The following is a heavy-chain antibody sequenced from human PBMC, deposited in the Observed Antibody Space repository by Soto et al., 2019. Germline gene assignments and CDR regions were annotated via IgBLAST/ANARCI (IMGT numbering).Heavy chain of an antibody. J-gene: IGHJ4*02. CDR1: GGSFSGSY. V-gene: IGHV4-34*01. CDR3: ARGRAYGSGIDY. CDR2: INHSGST. Sequence: QVQLQQWGAGLLKPSETLSLTCAVYGGSFSGSYWSWIRQPPGKGLEWIGEINHSGSTNYNPSLKSRVTISVDTSKNQFSLKLSSVTAADTAVYYCARGRAYGSGIDYWGQGTLVTVSS. D-gene: IGHD3-10*01.